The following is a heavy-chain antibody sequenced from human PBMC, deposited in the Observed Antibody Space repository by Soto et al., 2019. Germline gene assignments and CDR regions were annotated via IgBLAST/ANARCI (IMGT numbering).Heavy chain of an antibody. D-gene: IGHD6-19*01. CDR3: AKDPQSSGWSYNWYDP. CDR1: GFTFSSYA. Sequence: EVQLLESGGGLVQPGGSLRLSCEASGFTFSSYAMSWVRQAPGTGLEWVSTISDSGGGTYYADSVKGRFTVSRDNSRNTLYLQMNSLRVEDTALYYCAKDPQSSGWSYNWYDPWGQGTLVTVSS. CDR2: ISDSGGGT. V-gene: IGHV3-23*01. J-gene: IGHJ5*02.